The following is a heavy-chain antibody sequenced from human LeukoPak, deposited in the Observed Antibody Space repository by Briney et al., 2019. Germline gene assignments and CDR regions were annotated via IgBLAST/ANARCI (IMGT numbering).Heavy chain of an antibody. Sequence: GGSLRLSCAASGFTFSSYAMHWVRQAPGKGLEWVAVISYDGSNKYSADSVKGRFTISRDNSKNTLYLQMNSLRAEDTAVYYCARERQQLSYFDYWGQGTLVTVSS. CDR1: GFTFSSYA. CDR2: ISYDGSNK. J-gene: IGHJ4*02. CDR3: ARERQQLSYFDY. D-gene: IGHD6-13*01. V-gene: IGHV3-30*01.